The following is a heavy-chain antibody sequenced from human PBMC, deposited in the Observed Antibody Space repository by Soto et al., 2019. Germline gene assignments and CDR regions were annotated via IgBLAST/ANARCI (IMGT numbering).Heavy chain of an antibody. V-gene: IGHV4-59*01. CDR3: GSVRPSGYVLS. CDR1: GGSLSSYY. J-gene: IGHJ5*02. D-gene: IGHD6-25*01. Sequence: SETLSLTCTVSGGSLSSYYRTWIRQSPGKGLEWIGYVYFSGNTNYNPSLKSRVTISIDTSKNQFSLRLASVTAADTAFYYCGSVRPSGYVLSWGQGTLVTVSS. CDR2: VYFSGNT.